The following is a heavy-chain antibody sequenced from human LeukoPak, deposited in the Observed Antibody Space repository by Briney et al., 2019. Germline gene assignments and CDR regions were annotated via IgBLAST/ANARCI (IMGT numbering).Heavy chain of an antibody. CDR2: ISSSGSTI. CDR1: GFIFSDYY. V-gene: IGHV3-11*04. CDR3: ARDMEPDAFDI. J-gene: IGHJ3*02. D-gene: IGHD1-1*01. Sequence: KPGGSLRLSCAASGFIFSDYYMSWIRQAPGKGLEWVSHISSSGSTIYYADSVKGRFTISRDNAKNSLYLQMNNLRVEDTAVYYCARDMEPDAFDIWGQGTMITVSS.